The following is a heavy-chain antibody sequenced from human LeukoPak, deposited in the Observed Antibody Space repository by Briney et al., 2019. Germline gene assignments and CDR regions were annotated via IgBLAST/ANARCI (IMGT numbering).Heavy chain of an antibody. Sequence: ASVKVSCKVSGYTLTELSMHWVRQAPGKGLEWMGGFDPEDGETIYAQKFQGRVTMTEDTSTDTAYMELSSLRSKDTAVYYCATVESRYSSSSGDYWGQGTLVTVSS. J-gene: IGHJ4*02. CDR1: GYTLTELS. D-gene: IGHD6-13*01. V-gene: IGHV1-24*01. CDR2: FDPEDGET. CDR3: ATVESRYSSSSGDY.